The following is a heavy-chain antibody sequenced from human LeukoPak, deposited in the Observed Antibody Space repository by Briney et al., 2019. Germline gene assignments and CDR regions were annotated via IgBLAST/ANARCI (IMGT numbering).Heavy chain of an antibody. CDR1: GFTFSSYA. Sequence: PGGSLRLSCAASGFTFSSYAMTWVRQAPGKGLEWVSAISTSGGSTYCADSVKGRFTISRDNSKNTLYLQMNSLRAEDTAVYYCAKDLRFFNVWGKGTTVTVFS. D-gene: IGHD3-3*01. J-gene: IGHJ6*04. CDR2: ISTSGGST. V-gene: IGHV3-23*01. CDR3: AKDLRFFNV.